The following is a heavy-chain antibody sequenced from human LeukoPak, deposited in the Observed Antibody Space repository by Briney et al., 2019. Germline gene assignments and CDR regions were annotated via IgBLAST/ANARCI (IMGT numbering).Heavy chain of an antibody. CDR2: ISAYNGNT. V-gene: IGHV1-18*01. CDR3: ARDYTRIVVVPAALGY. J-gene: IGHJ4*02. D-gene: IGHD2-2*01. Sequence: ASVTVSCKASGYTFTIYGISWVRQAPGQGLEWMGWISAYNGNTNYAQKLQGRVTMTTDTSTSTAYMELRSLRSDDTAVYYCARDYTRIVVVPAALGYWGQGTLVTVSS. CDR1: GYTFTIYG.